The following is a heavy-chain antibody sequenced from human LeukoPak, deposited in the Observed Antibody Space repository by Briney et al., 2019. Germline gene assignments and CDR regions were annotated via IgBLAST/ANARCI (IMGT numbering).Heavy chain of an antibody. Sequence: GASVKVSCKASGYTFTSYDINWVRQATGQGLEWMEWMNPNSGNTGYAQKFQGRVTMTRNTSISTAYMELSSLRSEDTAVYYCARGQAKYYYDSSGYYYPFDYWGQGTLVTVSS. J-gene: IGHJ4*02. V-gene: IGHV1-8*01. CDR2: MNPNSGNT. CDR3: ARGQAKYYYDSSGYYYPFDY. CDR1: GYTFTSYD. D-gene: IGHD3-22*01.